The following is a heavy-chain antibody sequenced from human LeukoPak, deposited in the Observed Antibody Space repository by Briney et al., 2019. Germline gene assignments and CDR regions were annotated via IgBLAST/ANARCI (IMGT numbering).Heavy chain of an antibody. CDR1: GFTFSSYS. CDR2: ISSSSNYI. CDR3: ARDLAAQGPDY. D-gene: IGHD6-19*01. Sequence: GGSLRLSCAASGFTFSSYSMNWVRQAPGKGLEWVSSISSSSNYIYYADSVKGRFTISRDNAKNSLYLQMNSLRAEDTAVYYCARDLAAQGPDYWGQGTLVTVSS. J-gene: IGHJ4*02. V-gene: IGHV3-21*01.